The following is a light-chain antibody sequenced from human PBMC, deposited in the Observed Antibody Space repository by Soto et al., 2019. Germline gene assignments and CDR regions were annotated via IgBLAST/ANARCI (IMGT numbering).Light chain of an antibody. Sequence: DIQMTQSPSSLSSSLGDRVTITCRASQSISSYLNWYQQKPGKAPKLLIYAASSLQSGVPSRFSGSGSGTDFTLTISSLQPEDFATYYCQKSYSTPRKFGQGTKVDIK. CDR3: QKSYSTPRK. CDR2: AAS. J-gene: IGKJ1*01. V-gene: IGKV1-39*01. CDR1: QSISSY.